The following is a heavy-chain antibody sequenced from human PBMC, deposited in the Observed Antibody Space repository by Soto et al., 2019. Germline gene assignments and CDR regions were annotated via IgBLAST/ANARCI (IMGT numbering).Heavy chain of an antibody. CDR3: TTDSGYYDSSGYYPYYFDY. CDR2: IKSKTDGGTT. J-gene: IGHJ4*02. V-gene: IGHV3-15*01. Sequence: AGGSLRLSCAASGFTFSNAWMSWVRQAPGKGLEWVGRIKSKTDGGTTDYAAPVKGRFTISRDDSKNTLYLQMNSLKTEDTAVYYCTTDSGYYDSSGYYPYYFDYWGQGTLVTVSS. D-gene: IGHD3-22*01. CDR1: GFTFSNAW.